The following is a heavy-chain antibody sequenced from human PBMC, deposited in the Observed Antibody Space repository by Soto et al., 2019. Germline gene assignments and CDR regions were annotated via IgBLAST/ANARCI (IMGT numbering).Heavy chain of an antibody. CDR1: GDFISSYF. CDR2: IYASGST. J-gene: IGHJ6*02. Sequence: SETLSLTCTVSGDFISSYFWSWIRQSAGKGLEWIGRIYASGSTNYNPILKSRLTISVDTSKKQFSLKLSSVTAADTAVYYCAVIGDFQSSNHAMDAWGQGTTVTVSS. D-gene: IGHD3-10*01. V-gene: IGHV4-4*07. CDR3: AVIGDFQSSNHAMDA.